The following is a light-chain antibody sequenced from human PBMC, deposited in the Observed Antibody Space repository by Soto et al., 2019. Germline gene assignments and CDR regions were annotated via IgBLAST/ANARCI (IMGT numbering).Light chain of an antibody. Sequence: DIVMTQSPDSLAVSLGERATINCKSSQSVPYSSNNKNFLAWYQQKPGQPPKLLIYWASMRESGVPDRFSGSGSGTDFTLTISSLQAEDVAVYYCQQYYTTPLTFGGGTKVDIK. CDR2: WAS. CDR3: QQYYTTPLT. J-gene: IGKJ4*01. CDR1: QSVPYSSNNKNF. V-gene: IGKV4-1*01.